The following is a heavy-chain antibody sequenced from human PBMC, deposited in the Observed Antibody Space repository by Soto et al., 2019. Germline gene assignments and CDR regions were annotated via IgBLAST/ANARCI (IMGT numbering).Heavy chain of an antibody. V-gene: IGHV3-23*01. CDR2: ISGSGGST. D-gene: IGHD3-10*01. Sequence: EVQLLESGGGLVQPGGSLRLSCAASGFTFSSYAMSWVRQAPGKGLEWVSAISGSGGSTYYADSVKGRFTISRDNSKNTLYLQMNSLRAENTAVYYCAKDSPITMVRGVIGPYYCYGMDVWGQGTTVTVSS. J-gene: IGHJ6*02. CDR3: AKDSPITMVRGVIGPYYCYGMDV. CDR1: GFTFSSYA.